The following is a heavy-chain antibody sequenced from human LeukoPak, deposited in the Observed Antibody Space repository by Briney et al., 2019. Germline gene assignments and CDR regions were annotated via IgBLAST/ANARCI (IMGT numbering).Heavy chain of an antibody. J-gene: IGHJ4*02. CDR1: GYTFTSYG. CDR3: ARGGYSNSWYD. V-gene: IGHV1-18*01. Sequence: ASVKVSCKASGYTFTSYGISWVRQAPGQGLEWMGWISAYNGNTKYAQNLQGRVTLTTDTSTSTAYMEMRSLRSDDTAVYFCARGGYSNSWYDWGQGTLVTVSS. CDR2: ISAYNGNT. D-gene: IGHD6-13*01.